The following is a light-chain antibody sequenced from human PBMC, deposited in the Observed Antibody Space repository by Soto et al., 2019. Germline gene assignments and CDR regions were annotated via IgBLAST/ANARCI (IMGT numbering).Light chain of an antibody. Sequence: QSVLTQPPSVSAAPGQKVTISCSGSSSNIGNNFVSWYQQLPRTAPKLLIYDNNIRPSGIPDRFSGSKSGTSATLGITGLQTGDEADYYCGTWDSSLSVWVFGGGTKVTVL. CDR2: DNN. CDR3: GTWDSSLSVWV. J-gene: IGLJ3*02. V-gene: IGLV1-51*01. CDR1: SSNIGNNF.